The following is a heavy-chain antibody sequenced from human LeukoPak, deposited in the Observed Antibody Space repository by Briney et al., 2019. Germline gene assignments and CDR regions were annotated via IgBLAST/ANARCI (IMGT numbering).Heavy chain of an antibody. CDR1: GFTFSSYE. CDR3: ARDRGTLARLLWFGELLSDVGYFDY. CDR2: ISSSGSTI. Sequence: PGGSLRLSCAASGFTFSSYEMNWVRQAPGKGLEWVSYISSSGSTIYYADSVKGRFTISRDNAKNSLYLQMNSMRAEDTAVYYCARDRGTLARLLWFGELLSDVGYFDYWGQGTLVTVSS. V-gene: IGHV3-48*03. J-gene: IGHJ4*02. D-gene: IGHD3-10*01.